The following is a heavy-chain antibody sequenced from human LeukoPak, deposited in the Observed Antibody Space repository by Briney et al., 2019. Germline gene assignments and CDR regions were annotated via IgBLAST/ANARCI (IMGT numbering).Heavy chain of an antibody. V-gene: IGHV1-2*02. J-gene: IGHJ6*03. CDR1: GYTFTGYY. D-gene: IGHD4/OR15-4a*01. CDR2: INPNSGGT. CDR3: ARAHDYINYYYYYMDV. Sequence: ASVKVSCKASGYTFTGYYMHWVRQAPGQGLEWMGWINPNSGGTNYAQKFQGRVTMTGDTSISTAYMELSRLRSDDTAVYYCARAHDYINYYYYYMDVWGKGTTVTVSS.